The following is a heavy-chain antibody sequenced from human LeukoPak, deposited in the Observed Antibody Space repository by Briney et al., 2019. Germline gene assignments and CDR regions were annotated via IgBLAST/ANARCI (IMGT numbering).Heavy chain of an antibody. CDR3: ARGEDTSKARY. CDR2: IHYSGST. D-gene: IGHD5-18*01. CDR1: GGSIGSGGYY. V-gene: IGHV4-31*03. Sequence: SETLSLTCIVSGGSIGSGGYYWSWIRQHPGKGLEWIGHIHYSGSTHYNPSLRSRATISVDTSKTQFSLTVSSVTAADTAVYYCARGEDTSKARYWSQGALVTVST. J-gene: IGHJ4*02.